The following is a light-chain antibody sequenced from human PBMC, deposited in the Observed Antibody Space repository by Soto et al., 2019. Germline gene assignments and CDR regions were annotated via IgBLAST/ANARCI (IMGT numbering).Light chain of an antibody. J-gene: IGLJ2*01. V-gene: IGLV1-47*02. CDR2: SNH. CDR3: AAWDVSPSGVV. CDR1: SSNIGRNS. Sequence: QSVLTQPPSASGTPGQRVTIFCSGSSSNIGRNSVYWYQQLPGTAPKLLIYSNHQRPSGVPDRFSGSKSGTSASLAISGLRSEDEANYYCAAWDVSPSGVVFGGGTKLTVL.